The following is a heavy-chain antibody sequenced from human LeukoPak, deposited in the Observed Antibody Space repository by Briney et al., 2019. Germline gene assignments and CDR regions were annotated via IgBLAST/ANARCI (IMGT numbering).Heavy chain of an antibody. Sequence: SQTLSLTCTVSGGSISSGGYYWSWIRQHPGKGLEWIGYIYYSGSTYYNPSLKSRVTISVDTSKNQFSLKLSSVTAADTAVYYCARTKTRTVTQGFDYWGQGTLATVSS. CDR1: GGSISSGGYY. V-gene: IGHV4-31*03. J-gene: IGHJ4*02. D-gene: IGHD4-17*01. CDR2: IYYSGST. CDR3: ARTKTRTVTQGFDY.